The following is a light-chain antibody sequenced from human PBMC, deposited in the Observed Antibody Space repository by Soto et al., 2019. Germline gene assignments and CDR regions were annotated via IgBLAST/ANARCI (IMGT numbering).Light chain of an antibody. CDR3: QQRGNWPPT. Sequence: EIVLTQSPATQSLSPGERATLSSRVSQSVSNYVAWYQQKPGQAPRLLIYDTSHRATAVPARFSGSGSGTDFALTISSLEPEDFALYYCQQRGNWPPTFGGGTKVEIK. CDR1: QSVSNY. CDR2: DTS. V-gene: IGKV3-11*01. J-gene: IGKJ4*01.